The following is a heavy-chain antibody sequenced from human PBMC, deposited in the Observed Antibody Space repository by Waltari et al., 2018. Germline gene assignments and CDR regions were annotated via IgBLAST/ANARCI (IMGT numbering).Heavy chain of an antibody. Sequence: EVQLVESGGGLLQPGGSLRLSCAASGFTLSRYWMHWVRRTRGKWLVWVSRLNGVGSSKTSANSVKSRLPISRDNAKNTLYLQMSSLTADDTAVYYCARGPTSSGFFVGDYWGQGTLVSVSS. CDR1: GFTLSRYW. D-gene: IGHD6-25*01. J-gene: IGHJ4*02. V-gene: IGHV3-74*03. CDR2: LNGVGSSK. CDR3: ARGPTSSGFFVGDY.